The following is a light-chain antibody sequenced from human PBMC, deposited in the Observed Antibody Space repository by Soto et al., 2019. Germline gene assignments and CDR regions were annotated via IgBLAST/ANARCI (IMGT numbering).Light chain of an antibody. CDR3: QHLISYPLT. CDR1: QGISSY. V-gene: IGKV1-9*01. Sequence: DIQLTQSPSFLSASVGDRVTITCRASQGISSYLAWYQQKPGKAPKLLIYAASTLQSGVPSRFSGSGSGSEFPLTISSLQPEDCATYYCQHLISYPLTFGGRTKVDIK. J-gene: IGKJ4*01. CDR2: AAS.